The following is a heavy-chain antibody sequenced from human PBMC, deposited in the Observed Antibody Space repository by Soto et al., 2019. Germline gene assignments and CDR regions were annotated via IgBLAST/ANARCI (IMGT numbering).Heavy chain of an antibody. V-gene: IGHV1-2*04. J-gene: IGHJ3*02. CDR1: GYTYTGYY. D-gene: IGHD1-7*01. CDR2: INPNSGGT. Sequence: VKVCCTASGYTYTGYYMYWVRQATGQGLEWMGWINPNSGGTNCAQKFQGWITMTRDTSISTAYMELSRLRSDDTAVYYCARDMYNWNWNAFDIWGQGTVVTVSS. CDR3: ARDMYNWNWNAFDI.